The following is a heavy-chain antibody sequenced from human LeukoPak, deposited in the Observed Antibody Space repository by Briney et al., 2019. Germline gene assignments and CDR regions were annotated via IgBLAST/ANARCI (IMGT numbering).Heavy chain of an antibody. D-gene: IGHD6-6*01. CDR1: GYTFTDYY. Sequence: ATVTVSCKASGYTFTDYYMHWVRQAPGQGLEWMGWINPNSGGTNFAQKFQGRVAMTRDTSISTAYLELGSLRSDDTAVYFCARARWQLVPYFDSWGQGTLVTVS. V-gene: IGHV1-2*02. CDR3: ARARWQLVPYFDS. CDR2: INPNSGGT. J-gene: IGHJ4*02.